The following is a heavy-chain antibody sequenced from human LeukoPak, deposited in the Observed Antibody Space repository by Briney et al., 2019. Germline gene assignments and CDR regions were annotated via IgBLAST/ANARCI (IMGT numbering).Heavy chain of an antibody. Sequence: GGSLRLSCAASWFTVSSNYMSWVRQAPGKGLEWVSAISGSGGSTYYADSVKGRFTISRDNSKNTLYLQMNSLRAEDTAVYYCATRRVGATRIDYWGQGTLVTVSS. V-gene: IGHV3-23*01. CDR2: ISGSGGST. J-gene: IGHJ4*02. CDR3: ATRRVGATRIDY. D-gene: IGHD1-26*01. CDR1: WFTVSSNY.